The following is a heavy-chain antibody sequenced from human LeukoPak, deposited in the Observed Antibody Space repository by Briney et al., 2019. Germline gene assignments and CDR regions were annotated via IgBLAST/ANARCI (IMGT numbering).Heavy chain of an antibody. CDR1: GYTFTSYD. CDR3: ARRPVYCSGGSCYPNWFDP. J-gene: IGHJ5*02. D-gene: IGHD2-15*01. Sequence: ASVKVSCKASGYTFTSYDINWVRQATGQGLEWMGWMNPNSGNTGYAQKFQGRVTMTRNTSISTAYMALSSLRSEDTAVYYCARRPVYCSGGSCYPNWFDPWGQGTLVTVSS. V-gene: IGHV1-8*01. CDR2: MNPNSGNT.